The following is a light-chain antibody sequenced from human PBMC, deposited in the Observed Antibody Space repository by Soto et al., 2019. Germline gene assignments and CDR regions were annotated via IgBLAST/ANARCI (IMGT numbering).Light chain of an antibody. CDR3: SSYTSSSTDV. V-gene: IGLV2-14*01. Sequence: ALTQPASVSGSPGQSITISCTGTSSDVGGYNYVSWYQQHPGKAPKLMIYEVSNRPSGVSNHFSGSKSGNTASLTISGLQAEDEADYYCSSYTSSSTDVFGTGTKVTVL. CDR1: SSDVGGYNY. CDR2: EVS. J-gene: IGLJ1*01.